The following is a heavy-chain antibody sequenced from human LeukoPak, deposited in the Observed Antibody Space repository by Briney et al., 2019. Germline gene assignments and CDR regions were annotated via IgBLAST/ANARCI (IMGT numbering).Heavy chain of an antibody. CDR1: GYSFTSHY. Sequence: ASVKVSCKASGYSFTSHYMHWVRQAPGQGLEWLGLINPSGSSTLYAQKFQGRVTMTRDMSTTTDYMELSSLRSEDTAVYYCARKFLGSRGYYFDYWGQGTLVTVSS. V-gene: IGHV1-46*01. J-gene: IGHJ4*02. D-gene: IGHD3-10*01. CDR3: ARKFLGSRGYYFDY. CDR2: INPSGSST.